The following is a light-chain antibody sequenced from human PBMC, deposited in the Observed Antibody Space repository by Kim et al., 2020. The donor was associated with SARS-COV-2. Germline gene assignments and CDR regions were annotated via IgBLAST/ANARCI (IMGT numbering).Light chain of an antibody. CDR1: SSNIGAGYD. CDR3: QSYDSSLSGSV. CDR2: GNN. V-gene: IGLV1-40*01. J-gene: IGLJ2*01. Sequence: QRVTIACTGSSSNIGAGYDVHWYQQLPGTAPKLLIYGNNNRPSGVPDRFSGSNSGTSASLAITGLQAEDEADYYCQSYDSSLSGSVFGGGTQLTVL.